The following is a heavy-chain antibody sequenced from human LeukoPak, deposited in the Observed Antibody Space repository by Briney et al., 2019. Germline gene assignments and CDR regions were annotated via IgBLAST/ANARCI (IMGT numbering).Heavy chain of an antibody. CDR2: INHSGST. J-gene: IGHJ6*02. CDR1: GGSFSGYY. D-gene: IGHD6-13*01. Sequence: SETLSLTCAVYGGSFSGYYWSWIRQPPGKGLEWIVEINHSGSTNHNPSLKSGVTISVDTSKNQFSLKLSSVTAADTAVYYCARSRHSSSWYYYYGMDVWGQGTTVTVSS. V-gene: IGHV4-34*01. CDR3: ARSRHSSSWYYYYGMDV.